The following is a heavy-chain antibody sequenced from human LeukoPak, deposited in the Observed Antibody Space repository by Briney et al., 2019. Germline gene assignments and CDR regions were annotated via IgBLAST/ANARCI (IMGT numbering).Heavy chain of an antibody. CDR1: GFTFSNAW. D-gene: IGHD2-8*01. Sequence: GGSLRLSCAASGFTFSNAWMSWVRQAPGKGLEWVAFIRYDGSNNYYADSVKGRFTISRDNSKNTLYLQMNSLRAEDTAVYYCAKEGVDDYWGQGTLVTVSS. V-gene: IGHV3-30*02. J-gene: IGHJ4*02. CDR3: AKEGVDDY. CDR2: IRYDGSNN.